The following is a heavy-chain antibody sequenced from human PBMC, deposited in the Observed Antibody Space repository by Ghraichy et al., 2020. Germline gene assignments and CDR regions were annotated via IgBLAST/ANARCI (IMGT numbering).Heavy chain of an antibody. CDR2: IRSKAYGGTT. CDR3: AREDHTMVRGDYYYYGMDV. V-gene: IGHV3-49*03. CDR1: GFTFGDFG. D-gene: IGHD3-10*01. Sequence: GGSLRLSCTASGFTFGDFGMSWFRQAPGKGLEWVGFIRSKAYGGTTEYAASVKGRFTISREDSKSIAYLQMNSLKTEDTAVYSCAREDHTMVRGDYYYYGMDVWGQGTAVTVSS. J-gene: IGHJ6*02.